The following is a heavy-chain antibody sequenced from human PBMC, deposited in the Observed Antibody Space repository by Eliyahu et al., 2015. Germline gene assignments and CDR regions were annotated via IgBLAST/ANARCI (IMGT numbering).Heavy chain of an antibody. Sequence: QEQLQQWGASLFQPSGTLSLTCAVFGGSFSGPYWTWIRQSPGKGLEWIGDITYKGKTRYNPSLRSRATISVDTSKSQFSLKVHSLIAADTAVYYCARLPGAEARGRPTYPWGRGTPVTVSP. CDR3: ARLPGAEARGRPTYP. CDR2: ITYKGKT. CDR1: GGSFSGPY. J-gene: IGHJ5*02. D-gene: IGHD1-26*01. V-gene: IGHV4-34*01.